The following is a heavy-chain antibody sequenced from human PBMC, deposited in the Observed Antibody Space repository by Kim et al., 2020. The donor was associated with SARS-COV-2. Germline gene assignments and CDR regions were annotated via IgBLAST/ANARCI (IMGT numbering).Heavy chain of an antibody. V-gene: IGHV1-18*01. J-gene: IGHJ4*02. Sequence: KKYAHKFQGRVTVTTDTSTSTAYMELRSLRSDDTAVYYCARGSTAADSYDYWGQGTLVTVSS. CDR2: K. D-gene: IGHD6-13*01. CDR3: ARGSTAADSYDY.